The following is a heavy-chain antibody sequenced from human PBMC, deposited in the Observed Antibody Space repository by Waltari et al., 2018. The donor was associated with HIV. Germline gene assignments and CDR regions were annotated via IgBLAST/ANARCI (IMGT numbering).Heavy chain of an antibody. CDR1: GFTFSNFW. CDR2: IKQYGSEK. V-gene: IGHV3-7*01. Sequence: EVQLVESGGGLVQPGGSLRLSCAASGFTFSNFWMSWVRQAPGKGVEWLANIKQYGSEKYYVYSVKGRFTISRDNAKHSLYLQMNSLRAEDTAVYYCASPSIRAGMDVWGQGTTVTVSS. J-gene: IGHJ6*02. CDR3: ASPSIRAGMDV. D-gene: IGHD2-2*02.